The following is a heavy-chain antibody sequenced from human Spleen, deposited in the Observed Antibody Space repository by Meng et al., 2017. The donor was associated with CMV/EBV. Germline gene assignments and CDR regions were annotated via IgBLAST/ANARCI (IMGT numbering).Heavy chain of an antibody. J-gene: IGHJ6*02. D-gene: IGHD2-2*01. Sequence: GESLKISCAASGFTFSSYAMHWVRQAPGKGLEWVAFIRYDGSNKYYADSVKGRFTISRDNSKNTLYLQMNSLRAEDTAVYYCAKSMARYCSSTSCPGMDVWGQGTTVTVSS. CDR3: AKSMARYCSSTSCPGMDV. V-gene: IGHV3-30*02. CDR2: IRYDGSNK. CDR1: GFTFSSYA.